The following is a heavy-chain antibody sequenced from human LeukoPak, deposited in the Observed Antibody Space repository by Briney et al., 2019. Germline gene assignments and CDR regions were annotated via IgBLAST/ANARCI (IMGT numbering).Heavy chain of an antibody. CDR1: GFTFSSYS. J-gene: IGHJ4*02. CDR2: ISSSSSYI. V-gene: IGHV3-21*04. CDR3: AKRGTVTTFGHCDY. Sequence: TGGSLRLSCAASGFTFSSYSMNWVRQAPGKGLEWVSSISSSSSYIYYADSVKGRFTISRDNSKNTLYLQMNSLRAEDTAVYYCAKRGTVTTFGHCDYWGQGTLVTVSS. D-gene: IGHD4-17*01.